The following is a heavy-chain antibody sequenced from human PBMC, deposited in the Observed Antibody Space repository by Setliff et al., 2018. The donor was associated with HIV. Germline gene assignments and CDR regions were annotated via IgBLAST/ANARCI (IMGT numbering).Heavy chain of an antibody. V-gene: IGHV4-39*01. CDR2: VSYSGRT. CDR3: VRHNPTVVTDGYDI. J-gene: IGHJ3*02. Sequence: SETLCLTCTVSGGSTTSSTYYWGWIRQPPGRGLEWIGSVSYSGRTYYNPSLKSRVTISIDTSKNQFSLNLSSVTAADTAVYYCVRHNPTVVTDGYDIWGQGTKVTVS. D-gene: IGHD2-21*02. CDR1: GGSTTSSTYY.